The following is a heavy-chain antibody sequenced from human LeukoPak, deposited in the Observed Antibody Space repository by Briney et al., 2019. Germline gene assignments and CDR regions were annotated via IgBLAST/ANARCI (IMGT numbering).Heavy chain of an antibody. D-gene: IGHD3-3*01. CDR1: GFTFSSYE. CDR3: ARVPGGLEWADFDY. J-gene: IGHJ4*02. CDR2: ISSSGSTI. Sequence: GGSLRLSCAASGFTFSSYEMTWVRQAPGKGLEWLSYISSSGSTIYYADSVRGRFTISRDNAKNSLFLQMNSLRVEDTAVYYCARVPGGLEWADFDYWGQGTLVTVSS. V-gene: IGHV3-48*03.